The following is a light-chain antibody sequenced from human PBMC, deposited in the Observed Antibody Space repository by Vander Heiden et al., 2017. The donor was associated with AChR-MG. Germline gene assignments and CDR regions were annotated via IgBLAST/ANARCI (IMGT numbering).Light chain of an antibody. V-gene: IGKV1-5*03. CDR2: KAS. J-gene: IGKJ1*01. Sequence: DIQMTQSPSTLSASVGDRVTITCRASQSISRYLAWYQQKPGKAPNLLIYKASRLERGVPSRFSGSGSGTEFTLTMSSLQPDDFATYYCQQDHTYWRFGQWINAKIK. CDR3: QQDHTYWR. CDR1: QSISRY.